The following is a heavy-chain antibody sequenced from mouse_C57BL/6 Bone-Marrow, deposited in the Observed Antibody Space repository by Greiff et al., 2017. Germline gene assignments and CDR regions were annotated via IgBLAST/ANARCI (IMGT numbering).Heavy chain of an antibody. Sequence: EVKLVESGGGLVKPGGSLKLSCAASGFTFSSYTMSWVRQTPEKRLQWVAAISGGGGNTYYPESVKGRFTISRDNDKNILYLQMSSLRSQYTALYYCSRQVTTVLATKYFDFWGTGTTVTVSS. J-gene: IGHJ1*03. CDR3: SRQVTTVLATKYFDF. CDR2: ISGGGGNT. CDR1: GFTFSSYT. D-gene: IGHD1-1*01. V-gene: IGHV5-9*01.